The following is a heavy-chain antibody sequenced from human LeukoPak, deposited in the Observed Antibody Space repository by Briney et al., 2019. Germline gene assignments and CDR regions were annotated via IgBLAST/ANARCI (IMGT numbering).Heavy chain of an antibody. V-gene: IGHV3-21*04. Sequence: GGSLRLSCAASGFTFSSYSMNWVRQAPGKGLEWVSSISSSSSYIYYADSVKGRFTISRDNAKNSLYLQVNSLRAEDTAVYYCAKDRDSYGYGSGSYYNGVFDYWGQGTLVTVSS. J-gene: IGHJ4*02. CDR1: GFTFSSYS. D-gene: IGHD3-10*01. CDR3: AKDRDSYGYGSGSYYNGVFDY. CDR2: ISSSSSYI.